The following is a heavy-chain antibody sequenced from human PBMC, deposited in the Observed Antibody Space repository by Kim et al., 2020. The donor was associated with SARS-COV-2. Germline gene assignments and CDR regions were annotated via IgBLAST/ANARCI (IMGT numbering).Heavy chain of an antibody. J-gene: IGHJ6*02. D-gene: IGHD3-10*02. CDR1: GGSVSSGSYY. CDR3: ARDVPGYYYGMDV. Sequence: SETLSLTCTVSGGSVSSGSYYWSWIRQPPGKGLEWIGYIYYSGSTNYNPSLKSRVTISVDTSKNQFSLKLSSVTAADTAVYYCARDVPGYYYGMDVWGQGTTVTLSS. V-gene: IGHV4-61*01. CDR2: IYYSGST.